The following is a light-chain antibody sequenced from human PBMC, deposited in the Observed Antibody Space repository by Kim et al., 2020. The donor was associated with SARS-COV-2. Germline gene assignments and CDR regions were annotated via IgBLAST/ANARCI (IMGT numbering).Light chain of an antibody. V-gene: IGKV3-15*01. Sequence: GAPGERATLSCRASQSVDSSLAWYQQKPGQAPRLLIYRASIRATDIPARFSGSGSGAEFTLTISSLQSEDCAVYYCQQYNNWPLTFGGGTKVEIK. CDR3: QQYNNWPLT. J-gene: IGKJ4*01. CDR1: QSVDSS. CDR2: RAS.